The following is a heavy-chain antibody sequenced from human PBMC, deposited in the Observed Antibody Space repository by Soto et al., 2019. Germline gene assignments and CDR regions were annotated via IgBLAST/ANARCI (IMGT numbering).Heavy chain of an antibody. CDR2: IYHSGST. V-gene: IGHV4-38-2*02. CDR3: ARDTSQRYYYDSSGTVGAFDI. CDR1: GYSISSGYY. D-gene: IGHD3-22*01. Sequence: SETLSLTCAVSGYSISSGYYWGWIRQPPGRGLEWIGSIYHSGSTYYNPSLKSRVTISVDTSKNQFSLKLSSVTAADTAVYYCARDTSQRYYYDSSGTVGAFDIWGQGTMVTVSS. J-gene: IGHJ3*02.